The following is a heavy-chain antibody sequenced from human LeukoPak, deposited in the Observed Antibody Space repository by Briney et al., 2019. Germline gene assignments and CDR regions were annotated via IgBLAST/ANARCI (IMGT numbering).Heavy chain of an antibody. Sequence: GASVKVSCKVFDYTLTKSGISWVRQAPGQGFEWMGWVASYNGNTDYDQKFQGRVTMTTDPSTSTAYMELRSLTSDDTAVYYCVRDTGYHYYYGMEVWGQGTTVIVSS. CDR2: VASYNGNT. CDR1: DYTLTKSG. CDR3: VRDTGYHYYYGMEV. J-gene: IGHJ6*02. V-gene: IGHV1-18*01. D-gene: IGHD2-2*03.